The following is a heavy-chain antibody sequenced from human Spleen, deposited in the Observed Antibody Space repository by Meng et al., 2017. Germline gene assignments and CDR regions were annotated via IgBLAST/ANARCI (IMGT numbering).Heavy chain of an antibody. J-gene: IGHJ4*02. CDR1: GFPFSTSS. CDR3: AKEIRPNDY. V-gene: IGHV3-23*01. Sequence: GESLKISCAVSGFPFSTSSMSWVRQAPGKGLEWVSAISIGGETTYYADSVKGRFTISRDNPKNTVYLQMNSLRVEDTAIYYWAKEIRPNDYWGQGTLVTVSS. CDR2: ISIGGETT.